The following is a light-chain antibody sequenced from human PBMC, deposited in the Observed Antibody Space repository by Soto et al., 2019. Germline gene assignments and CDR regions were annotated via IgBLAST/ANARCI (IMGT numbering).Light chain of an antibody. V-gene: IGLV2-14*01. CDR2: EVS. CDR1: NSDVGIYAF. Sequence: QSALTQPASVSGTPGQSITISCTGSNSDVGIYAFVSWYQHHSGRAPKLIVSEVSHRPSGVSNRFSGSKSGNTASLTISGLQSEDEADYYCISYTSDDVRYVFGTGTKLTVL. J-gene: IGLJ1*01. CDR3: ISYTSDDVRYV.